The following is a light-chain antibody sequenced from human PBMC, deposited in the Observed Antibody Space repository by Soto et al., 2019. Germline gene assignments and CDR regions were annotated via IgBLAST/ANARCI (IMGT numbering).Light chain of an antibody. J-gene: IGKJ3*01. CDR3: QQRNTWPLFT. CDR1: QSVSSR. CDR2: DAS. V-gene: IGKV3-11*01. Sequence: EIVLTQSPATLSLSPGERATLSCRASQSVSSRLVWYQQKPGQAPRLLIYDASNSATGIPARFSGSGSGTDFTLTISSLEPEDFAVYYCQQRNTWPLFTFGPGTKVDVK.